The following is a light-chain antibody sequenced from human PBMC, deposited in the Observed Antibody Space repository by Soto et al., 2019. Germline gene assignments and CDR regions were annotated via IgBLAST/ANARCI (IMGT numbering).Light chain of an antibody. J-gene: IGLJ3*02. CDR2: EVS. V-gene: IGLV2-14*01. CDR3: SSYTLRNTLVL. Sequence: QSALTQPASVSGSPGQSITISCTGTSRDVGGYNFVSWYQQHPGKAPRLIIYEVSSRPSGVSYRFSGSKSGNTASLTISGLQAEDVSDYSCSSYTLRNTLVLFGGGTKLTVL. CDR1: SRDVGGYNF.